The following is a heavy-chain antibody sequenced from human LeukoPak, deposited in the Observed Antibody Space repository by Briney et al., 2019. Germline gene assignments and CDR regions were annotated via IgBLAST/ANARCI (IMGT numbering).Heavy chain of an antibody. D-gene: IGHD4-11*01. CDR1: GYTFTSDD. CDR2: MNPNSGNT. J-gene: IGHJ6*03. V-gene: IGHV1-8*01. Sequence: ASVKVSCKASGYTFTSDDINCVRQATGQGLEWIGWMNPNSGNTGYAQKFQGRVTMTRNSSLRTAYMERSSVRSEDTAVYYCARGRLQYHYYYYYMDVWGKGTTVTVSS. CDR3: ARGRLQYHYYYYYMDV.